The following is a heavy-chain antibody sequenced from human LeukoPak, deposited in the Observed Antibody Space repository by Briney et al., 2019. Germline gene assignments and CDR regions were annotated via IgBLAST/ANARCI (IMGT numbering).Heavy chain of an antibody. CDR3: AGTPGGAFDI. V-gene: IGHV3-74*01. D-gene: IGHD4-23*01. CDR2: LNSDGGIT. J-gene: IGHJ4*02. CDR1: GFTFRSNW. Sequence: GGSLRLSCVGSGFTFRSNWMHWVRQPPGKGRVWVSRLNSDGGITNYAESVKGRFTIPRDNAKNTVFLQMNSWRAEDTAVYYCAGTPGGAFDIWGQGTLVTVSS.